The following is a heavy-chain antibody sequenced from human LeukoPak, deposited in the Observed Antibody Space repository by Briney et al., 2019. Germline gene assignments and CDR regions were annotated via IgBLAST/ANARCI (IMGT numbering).Heavy chain of an antibody. J-gene: IGHJ4*02. D-gene: IGHD1-7*01. Sequence: SETLSLTCTVSGGSISSYYWSWIRQPAGKGLEWIGRTYTSGSTNYNPSLKSRVTMSVDTSKNQFSLKLSSVTAADTAVYCCARETGTSGFAMYYFDYWGQGTLVTVSS. CDR3: ARETGTSGFAMYYFDY. CDR1: GGSISSYY. CDR2: TYTSGST. V-gene: IGHV4-4*07.